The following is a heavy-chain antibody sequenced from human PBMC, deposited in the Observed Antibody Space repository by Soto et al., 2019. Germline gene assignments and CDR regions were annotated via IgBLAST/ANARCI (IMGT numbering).Heavy chain of an antibody. D-gene: IGHD3-16*02. CDR1: GFIFEDYD. CDR3: VKKSCSHTRCYTGWFFDL. V-gene: IGHV3-9*01. Sequence: VQLVQSGGGLAHPGGSLRLSCEASGFIFEDYDMHWVRQPPGEGLQWVSGISWNSGDKDYGDSVKGRFTISRNNAKNSLDLQMSSLRVEDTATYYCVKKSCSHTRCYTGWFFDLWGRGTLVTVSS. J-gene: IGHJ2*01. CDR2: ISWNSGDK.